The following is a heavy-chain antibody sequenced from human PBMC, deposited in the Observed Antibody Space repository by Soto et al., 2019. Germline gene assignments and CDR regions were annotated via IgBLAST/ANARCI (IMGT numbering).Heavy chain of an antibody. J-gene: IGHJ5*02. V-gene: IGHV5-10-1*01. CDR1: GYSFTTYC. CDR2: IDPSDSYT. D-gene: IGHD2-2*01. CDR3: ARHPSATAALGP. Sequence: EESLNISCKASGYSFTTYCISWVRQTPGKGLEWMGRIDPSDSYTNYSPSFLGHVTISVDKSISTAYLQWSSLKSSDTAMYYCARHPSATAALGPWGQGALVTVSS.